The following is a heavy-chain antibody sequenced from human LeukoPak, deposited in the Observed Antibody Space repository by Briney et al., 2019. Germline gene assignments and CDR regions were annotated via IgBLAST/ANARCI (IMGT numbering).Heavy chain of an antibody. CDR2: ISGSGGST. Sequence: PGGSLRLSCAASGFTFSSYAMSWVRQAPGKGLEWVSAISGSGGSTYYADSVKGRFTISRDNSKNTLYLQMNCLRAEDTAVYYCAKDPALRVAVVVVAAKREGYWGQGTLVTVSS. CDR3: AKDPALRVAVVVVAAKREGY. D-gene: IGHD2-15*01. CDR1: GFTFSSYA. V-gene: IGHV3-23*01. J-gene: IGHJ4*02.